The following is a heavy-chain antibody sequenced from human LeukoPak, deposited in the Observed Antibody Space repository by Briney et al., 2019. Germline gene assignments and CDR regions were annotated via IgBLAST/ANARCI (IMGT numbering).Heavy chain of an antibody. J-gene: IGHJ4*02. CDR1: GYPFTAYY. Sequence: ASVKVSCKAFGYPFTAYYMYWVRQAPGQGPEWMGIINPSGGSTSYAQKFQGRVTMTTDTSTSTAYMELRSLRSDDTAVYYCARDRRSYCSGANCDSGTDFWGQGTLVTVSS. V-gene: IGHV1-46*01. D-gene: IGHD2-15*01. CDR3: ARDRRSYCSGANCDSGTDF. CDR2: INPSGGST.